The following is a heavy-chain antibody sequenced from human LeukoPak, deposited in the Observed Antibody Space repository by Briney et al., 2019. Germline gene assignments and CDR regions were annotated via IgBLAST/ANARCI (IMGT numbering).Heavy chain of an antibody. D-gene: IGHD5-18*01. CDR2: IYSGGST. Sequence: GGSLRLSCAASGFTVSSNYMSWVRQAPGKRLEWVSVIYSGGSTYYADSVKGRFTISRDNSKNTLYLQMNSLRAEDTAVYYCARGKQLAHFDYWGQGTLVTVSS. CDR3: ARGKQLAHFDY. J-gene: IGHJ4*02. V-gene: IGHV3-53*01. CDR1: GFTVSSNY.